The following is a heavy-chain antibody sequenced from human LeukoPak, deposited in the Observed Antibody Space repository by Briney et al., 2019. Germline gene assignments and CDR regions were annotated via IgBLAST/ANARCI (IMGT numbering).Heavy chain of an antibody. CDR2: IIPIFGIA. Sequence: ASVKVSCKASGGTFSSCAISWVRQAPGQGLEWMGRIIPIFGIANYAQKFQGRVTITADKSTSTAYMELSSLRPEDTAVYYCTSPPGNADPVGSYYFDYWGQGTLVTVSS. CDR3: TSPPGNADPVGSYYFDY. J-gene: IGHJ4*02. V-gene: IGHV1-69*04. CDR1: GGTFSSCA. D-gene: IGHD1-14*01.